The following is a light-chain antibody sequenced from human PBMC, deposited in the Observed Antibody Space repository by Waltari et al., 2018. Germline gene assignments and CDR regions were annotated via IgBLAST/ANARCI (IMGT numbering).Light chain of an antibody. Sequence: ALTQPRSVSGSPGQSVTISCTGPTSAVGGYNYVSWYQHHPGKAPKLMIFDVTQRPSGVPDRFSGSKSANTASLTISGLQAEDEADYYCCSFAGTYTWVFGGGTKVTVL. CDR3: CSFAGTYTWV. J-gene: IGLJ3*02. CDR1: TSAVGGYNY. CDR2: DVT. V-gene: IGLV2-11*01.